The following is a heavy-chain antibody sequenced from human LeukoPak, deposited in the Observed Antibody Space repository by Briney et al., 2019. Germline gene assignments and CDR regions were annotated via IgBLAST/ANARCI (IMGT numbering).Heavy chain of an antibody. D-gene: IGHD2-2*01. CDR1: GYTFTGYY. CDR3: ARDRRYCSSTSCLGYYYYYMDV. V-gene: IGHV1-2*06. CDR2: INPNSGGT. J-gene: IGHJ6*03. Sequence: ASVKVSCKASGYTFTGYYMHWVRQAPGQGLEWMGRINPNSGGTNYAQKFQGRVTMTRDTSISTAYMELSRLRSDDTAVYYCARDRRYCSSTSCLGYYYYYMDVWSKGTTVTVSS.